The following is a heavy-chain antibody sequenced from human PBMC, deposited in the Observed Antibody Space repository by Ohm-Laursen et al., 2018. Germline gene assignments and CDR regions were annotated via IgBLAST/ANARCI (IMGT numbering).Heavy chain of an antibody. CDR2: VDPEDGET. CDR1: GYTFTDYY. V-gene: IGHV1-69-2*01. J-gene: IGHJ4*02. D-gene: IGHD6-13*01. Sequence: GASVKVSCKVSGYTFTDYYMHWVQQAPGKGLEWMGLVDPEDGETIYAEKFQGRVTITADTSISTAYMELSRLRSDDTAVYYCAASSSWYDYWGQGTLVTVSS. CDR3: AASSSWYDY.